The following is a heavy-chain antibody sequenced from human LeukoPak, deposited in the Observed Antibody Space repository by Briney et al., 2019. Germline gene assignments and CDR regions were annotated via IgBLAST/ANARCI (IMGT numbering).Heavy chain of an antibody. CDR3: ARVRAMIRGVITREIDY. J-gene: IGHJ4*02. CDR2: IKQDGSEK. V-gene: IGHV3-7*03. CDR1: GFTFSSYW. D-gene: IGHD3-10*01. Sequence: GGSLRLSCAASGFTFSSYWMSWVRQAPGKGLEWVANIKQDGSEKYYVDSVKGRFTISRDNSKNTLYLQMNSLRAEDTAVYYCARVRAMIRGVITREIDYWGQGTLVTVSS.